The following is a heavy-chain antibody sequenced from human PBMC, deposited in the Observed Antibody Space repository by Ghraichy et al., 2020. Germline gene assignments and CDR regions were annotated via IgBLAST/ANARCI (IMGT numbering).Heavy chain of an antibody. CDR3: AIGYCSGGSCYDYFDY. CDR2: ISDSGGST. Sequence: GASLRLSCAASGFTFSSYVMHWVRQAPGKGLEYVSGISDSGGSTYYANSVKGRFTLSRDNSKNTLFLQMGSLRAEDMAVYYCAIGYCSGGSCYDYFDYWGQGTLVTVSS. CDR1: GFTFSSYV. D-gene: IGHD2-15*01. J-gene: IGHJ4*02. V-gene: IGHV3-64*01.